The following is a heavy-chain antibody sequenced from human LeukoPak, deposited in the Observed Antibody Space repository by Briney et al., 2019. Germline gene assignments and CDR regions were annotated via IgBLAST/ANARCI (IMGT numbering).Heavy chain of an antibody. CDR1: GFTFSSYG. CDR3: ARGAENYGDDDAFDI. V-gene: IGHV3-7*01. CDR2: IKQDGSEK. D-gene: IGHD4-17*01. J-gene: IGHJ3*02. Sequence: PGGSLRLSCAASGFTFSSYGMSWVRQAPGKGLEWVANIKQDGSEKYYVDSVKGRFTISRDNAKNSLYLQMNSLRAEDTAVYYCARGAENYGDDDAFDIWGQGTMVTVSS.